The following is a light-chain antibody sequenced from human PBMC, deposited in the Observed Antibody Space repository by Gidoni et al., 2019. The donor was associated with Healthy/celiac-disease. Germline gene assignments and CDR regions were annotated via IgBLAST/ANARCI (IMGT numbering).Light chain of an antibody. CDR2: AAS. Sequence: DIQLTQSPSFLSASVGDRVTITRRASQGISSYLAWYQQKPGKAPKLLIYAASTLQSGVPSRFSGSGSGTEFTLTISSLQPEDFATYYCQQLNSYPPFGQGTKVEIK. J-gene: IGKJ1*01. CDR1: QGISSY. V-gene: IGKV1-9*01. CDR3: QQLNSYPP.